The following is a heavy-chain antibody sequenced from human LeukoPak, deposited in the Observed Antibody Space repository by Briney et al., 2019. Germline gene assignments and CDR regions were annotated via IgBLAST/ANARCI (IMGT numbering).Heavy chain of an antibody. CDR2: INGDGSNT. V-gene: IGHV3-74*01. D-gene: IGHD3-10*01. CDR3: TRDGFYGSGTIVDY. CDR1: GFTFSSYW. J-gene: IGHJ4*02. Sequence: PGGSLRLSCAASGFTFSSYWMHWVRQAPGKGLVWVSRINGDGSNTNYADSVKGRFTISRDNAKNTLYLQMDSLRAEDTAVYYCTRDGFYGSGTIVDYWGQGTLVTVSS.